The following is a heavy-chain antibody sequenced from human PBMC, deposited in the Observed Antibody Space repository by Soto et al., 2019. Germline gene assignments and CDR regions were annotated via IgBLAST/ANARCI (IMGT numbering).Heavy chain of an antibody. CDR1: GFTFSSYD. CDR2: IGTAGDT. D-gene: IGHD3-16*01. V-gene: IGHV3-13*01. J-gene: IGHJ2*01. Sequence: EVQLVESGGGLVQPGGSLRLSCAASGFTFSSYDMHWVRQATGKGLEWVSAIGTAGDTYYPGSVKGRFTISRENAKNSLYLQMNSLRAEDTAVYYCARDQGLDWYFDLRGRGTLVTVSS. CDR3: ARDQGLDWYFDL.